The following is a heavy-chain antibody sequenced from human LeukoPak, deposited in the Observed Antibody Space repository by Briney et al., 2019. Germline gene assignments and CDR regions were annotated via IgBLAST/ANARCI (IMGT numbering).Heavy chain of an antibody. CDR1: GFTFSSYT. J-gene: IGHJ5*01. CDR2: ISSSSSYM. V-gene: IGHV3-21*01. D-gene: IGHD6-19*01. Sequence: GGSLRLSCAASGFTFSSYTMTWVRQAPGKGLEWVSCISSSSSYMYYGDTLKGRFTISRDNAKNSLYLQMDDLKAEDTAMYYCARALTPASGWLGSWGQGTLVTVSS. CDR3: ARALTPASGWLGS.